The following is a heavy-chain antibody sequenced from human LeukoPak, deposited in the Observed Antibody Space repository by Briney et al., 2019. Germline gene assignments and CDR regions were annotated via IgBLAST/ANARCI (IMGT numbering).Heavy chain of an antibody. J-gene: IGHJ3*02. CDR1: GGSFSGYY. D-gene: IGHD3-16*01. CDR2: INHSRST. Sequence: SDTLSLTCSLYGGSFSGYYWSWIRQPPGKGLECVGEINHSRSTNYNPSLKSRVTISVDTSKNQFTLKLSSVTAADTAVYYCARHPGEYGYRLNDAFDIWGQGTMVTVSS. V-gene: IGHV4-34*01. CDR3: ARHPGEYGYRLNDAFDI.